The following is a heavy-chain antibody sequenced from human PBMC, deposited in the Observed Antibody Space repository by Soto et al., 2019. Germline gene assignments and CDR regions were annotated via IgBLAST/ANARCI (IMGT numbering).Heavy chain of an antibody. D-gene: IGHD2-15*01. Sequence: EVQLLESGGGLVQPGGSLRLSCAASGFTFSSYAMSWVRQAPGKGLEWVSAISGSGGSTYYADSVKGRFTISRDNSKNTLYLQMNSLRAEDTAVYYCAKDFFVGYCSGGSCYPFDYWGQGTLVTVSS. V-gene: IGHV3-23*01. CDR1: GFTFSSYA. CDR2: ISGSGGST. J-gene: IGHJ4*02. CDR3: AKDFFVGYCSGGSCYPFDY.